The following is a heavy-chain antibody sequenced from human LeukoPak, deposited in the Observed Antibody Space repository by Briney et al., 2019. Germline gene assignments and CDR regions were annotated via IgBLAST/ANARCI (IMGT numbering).Heavy chain of an antibody. CDR1: GGSISSSDYF. V-gene: IGHV4-61*02. CDR3: ARYRLGWFDP. Sequence: SETLSLTCTASGGSISSSDYFWSWIRQPAGKGLEWIGRINSRGSTNYNPSLKSRVTLAVDTSKNQFSLKLTSVTVADTAVYYCARYRLGWFDPWGQGTLVTVSS. J-gene: IGHJ5*02. D-gene: IGHD6-25*01. CDR2: INSRGST.